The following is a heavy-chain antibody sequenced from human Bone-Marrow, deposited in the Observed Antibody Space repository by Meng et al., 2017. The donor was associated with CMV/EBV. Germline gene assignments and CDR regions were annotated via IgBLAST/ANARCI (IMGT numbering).Heavy chain of an antibody. CDR2: ISWNSGSI. CDR1: GFTFDDYA. V-gene: IGHV3-9*01. CDR3: ARGYPPFSRRYGMDV. J-gene: IGHJ6*02. D-gene: IGHD1-26*01. Sequence: GGSLRLSCAASGFTFDDYAMHWVRQAPGKGLEWVSGISWNSGSIGYADSVKGRFTISRDNAKNSLYLQMNSLRAEDTALYYCARGYPPFSRRYGMDVWGQGTTVTVSS.